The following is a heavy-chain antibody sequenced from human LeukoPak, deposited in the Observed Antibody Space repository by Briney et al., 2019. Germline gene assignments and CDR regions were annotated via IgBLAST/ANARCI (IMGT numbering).Heavy chain of an antibody. V-gene: IGHV4-39*01. CDR3: ARILRYFDRHWYFDL. CDR1: GGSISSTSYY. CDR2: IYYSGST. J-gene: IGHJ2*01. Sequence: SETLSLTCTVSGGSISSTSYYWGWIRQPPGKGLEWIGSIYYSGSTYYNPSLKSRVTISVDTSKNQFSLKLSSVTAADTAVYYCARILRYFDRHWYFDLWGRGTLVTVSS. D-gene: IGHD3-9*01.